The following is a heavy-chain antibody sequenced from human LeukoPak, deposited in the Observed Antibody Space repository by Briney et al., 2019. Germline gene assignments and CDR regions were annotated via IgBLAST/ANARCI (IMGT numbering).Heavy chain of an antibody. Sequence: SETLSLTCTVSGGSISSGSYYWRWIRQPAGKGLEWIGRIYTSGSTNYNPSLKSRVTISVDTSKNQFSLKLSSVTAADTAVYYCAREYDFWSGYYVDYWGQGTLVTVSS. CDR3: AREYDFWSGYYVDY. CDR1: GGSISSGSYY. D-gene: IGHD3-3*01. J-gene: IGHJ4*02. V-gene: IGHV4-61*02. CDR2: IYTSGST.